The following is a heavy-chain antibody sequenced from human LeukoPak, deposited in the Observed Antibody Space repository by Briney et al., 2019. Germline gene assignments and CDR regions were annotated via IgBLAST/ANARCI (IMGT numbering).Heavy chain of an antibody. CDR3: ARQGVATIANPYYYYYGMDV. CDR2: IYYSGST. J-gene: IGHJ6*02. Sequence: SETLSLTCTVSGGSISSYYWSWIRQPPGKGLEWIGYIYYSGSTNYNPSLKSRVTISVDTSKNQFSLKLSSVTAADTAVYYCARQGVATIANPYYYYYGMDVWGQGTTVTVSS. D-gene: IGHD5-12*01. V-gene: IGHV4-59*08. CDR1: GGSISSYY.